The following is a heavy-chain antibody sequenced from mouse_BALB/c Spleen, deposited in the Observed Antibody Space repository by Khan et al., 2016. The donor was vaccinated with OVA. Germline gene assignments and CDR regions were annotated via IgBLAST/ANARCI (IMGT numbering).Heavy chain of an antibody. V-gene: IGHV2-2*02. Sequence: QVQLKESGPGLVQPSQSLSITCTVSGFSLNNYSVHWVRQSPGKGLEWLGVIWSAGSTDYNAAFISRLTISKDNSRSQVFFTMNSLQPNDTAIYYCARRGYDYGRGALFAYWGQGTLVTVSA. J-gene: IGHJ3*01. CDR2: IWSAGST. CDR3: ARRGYDYGRGALFAY. CDR1: GFSLNNYS. D-gene: IGHD2-4*01.